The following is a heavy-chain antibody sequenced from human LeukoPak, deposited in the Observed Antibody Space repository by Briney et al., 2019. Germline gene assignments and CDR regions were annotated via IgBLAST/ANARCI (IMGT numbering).Heavy chain of an antibody. Sequence: GGSLRLSCAASGFTFSSYDMHWVRQATGKGLEWVSAIGTAGDTYYPGSVKGRFTISRENGKNSLYLQMNSLRAGDTAVYYCARENWCSGCLGHFDYWGQGTLVTVSS. CDR1: GFTFSSYD. CDR3: ARENWCSGCLGHFDY. CDR2: IGTAGDT. J-gene: IGHJ4*02. V-gene: IGHV3-13*01. D-gene: IGHD6-19*01.